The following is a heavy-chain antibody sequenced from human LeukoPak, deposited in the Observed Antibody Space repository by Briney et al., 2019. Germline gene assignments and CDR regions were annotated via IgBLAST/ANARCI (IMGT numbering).Heavy chain of an antibody. V-gene: IGHV4-61*09. CDR1: SGSISRGSYY. Sequence: KPSETLSLTCTVSSGSISRGSYYWSWIRQPAGKGLEWIGHISTSGSTNCNPSLKSRLTISIDTSKNQFSLKLSSVTAADTAVYHCARGLWGSWPNRSWFDPWGQGTLVTVSS. CDR3: ARGLWGSWPNRSWFDP. J-gene: IGHJ5*02. D-gene: IGHD6-13*01. CDR2: ISTSGST.